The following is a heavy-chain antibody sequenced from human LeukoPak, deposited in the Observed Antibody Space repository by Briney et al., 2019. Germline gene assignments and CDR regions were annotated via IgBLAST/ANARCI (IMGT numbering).Heavy chain of an antibody. Sequence: GGSLRLSCAASGFTFSSYGMNWVRQAPGKGLEWMTLTWNDGSNKYYEDSVKGRFTISRDNSKNTLYLQMCESVVVGARYRFDSWGQGNLVT. CDR2: TWNDGSNK. J-gene: IGHJ5*01. CDR3: S. V-gene: IGHV3-30*02. CDR1: GFTFSSYG. D-gene: IGHD2-15*01.